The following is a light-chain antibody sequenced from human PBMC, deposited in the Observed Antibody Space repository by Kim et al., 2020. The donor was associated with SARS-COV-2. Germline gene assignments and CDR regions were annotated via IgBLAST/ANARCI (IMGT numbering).Light chain of an antibody. J-gene: IGKJ5*01. V-gene: IGKV1-9*01. CDR1: RGISSY. CDR2: AAS. CDR3: QQLDTHPRVT. Sequence: SVGDRVTITCRASRGISSYLAWYQQQPGKAPKLLIYAASTLQNGVPSRFSGSGSGTDFTLTISGLQPEDFATYYWQQLDTHPRVTFGLGTRLEIK.